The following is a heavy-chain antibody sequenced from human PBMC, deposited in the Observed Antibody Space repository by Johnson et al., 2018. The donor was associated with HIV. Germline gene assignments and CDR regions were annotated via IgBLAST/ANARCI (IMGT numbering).Heavy chain of an antibody. V-gene: IGHV3-11*01. Sequence: QMLLVESGGGLVKPGGSLRLSCAASGFTFSDYYMSWIRQAPGKGLEWVSYISSSGRTTYYADSVKGRLTISRDNAKNSLYLQMNSLRAEDTAVYYCARVNEDLLYAFDIWGQGTMVTVSS. CDR3: ARVNEDLLYAFDI. D-gene: IGHD1-1*01. J-gene: IGHJ3*02. CDR1: GFTFSDYY. CDR2: ISSSGRTT.